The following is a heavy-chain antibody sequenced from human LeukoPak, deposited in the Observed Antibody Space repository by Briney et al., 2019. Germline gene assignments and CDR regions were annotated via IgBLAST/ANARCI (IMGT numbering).Heavy chain of an antibody. D-gene: IGHD3-16*01. V-gene: IGHV3-30*03. CDR1: GFTFNNYG. CDR2: ISFDGTKT. J-gene: IGHJ6*02. CDR3: ARDSLKGELWYYYYYGMDV. Sequence: GGSLRLSCAASGFTFNNYGMHWVRQAPGKGLEWVAIISFDGTKTYYADSVKGRFTISRDNSKNTLYLQMNSLRAEDTAVYYCARDSLKGELWYYYYYGMDVWGQGTTVTVSS.